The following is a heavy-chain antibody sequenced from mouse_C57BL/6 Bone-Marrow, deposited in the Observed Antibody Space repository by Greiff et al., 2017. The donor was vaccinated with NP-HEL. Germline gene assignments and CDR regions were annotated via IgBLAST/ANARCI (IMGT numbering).Heavy chain of an antibody. D-gene: IGHD2-4*01. CDR1: GYTFTSYW. Sequence: VQLQQPGAELVRPGSSVKLSCKASGYTFTSYWMHWVKQRPIQGLEWIGNIDPSDSETHYNQKFKDKATLTVDKSSSTAYMQLSSLTSEDSAVYYCARFYDYDGLYAMDCWGQGTSVTVSS. CDR2: IDPSDSET. CDR3: ARFYDYDGLYAMDC. V-gene: IGHV1-52*01. J-gene: IGHJ4*01.